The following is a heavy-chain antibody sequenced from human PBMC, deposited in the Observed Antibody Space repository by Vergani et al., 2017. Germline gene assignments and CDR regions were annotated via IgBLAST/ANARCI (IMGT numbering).Heavy chain of an antibody. Sequence: QVQLVESGGGVVQPGRSLRLSCAASGFTFSSYSMHWFRQAPGKGLEWVAVISYDGSNKYYADSVKGRFTISRDNSKNTLYLQMNSLRAEDTAVYYCARDLPDYGGSFDYWGQGTLVTVSS. CDR3: ARDLPDYGGSFDY. V-gene: IGHV3-30-3*01. J-gene: IGHJ4*02. CDR1: GFTFSSYS. D-gene: IGHD4-23*01. CDR2: ISYDGSNK.